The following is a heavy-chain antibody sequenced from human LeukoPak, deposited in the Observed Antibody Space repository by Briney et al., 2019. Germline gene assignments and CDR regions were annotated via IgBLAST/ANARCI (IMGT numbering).Heavy chain of an antibody. Sequence: SETLSLTCTVSGGSISSYYWSWIRQPAGKGLEWIGRIYTSGSTNYNPSLKSRVTISVDTSKNQFSLKLSSVTAADTAVYYCARQKRGGTLPVFDYWGQGTLVTVSS. V-gene: IGHV4-4*07. CDR1: GGSISSYY. CDR3: ARQKRGGTLPVFDY. CDR2: IYTSGST. J-gene: IGHJ4*02. D-gene: IGHD1/OR15-1a*01.